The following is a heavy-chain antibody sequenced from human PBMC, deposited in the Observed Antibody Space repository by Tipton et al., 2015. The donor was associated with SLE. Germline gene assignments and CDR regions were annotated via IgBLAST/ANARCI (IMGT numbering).Heavy chain of an antibody. CDR1: GDTISDHY. CDR2: IYSSGNT. V-gene: IGHV4-4*09. J-gene: IGHJ1*01. Sequence: TLSLTCTVSGDTISDHYWSWIRQPAGKGLEWIGHIYSSGNTNYNPSLKSRVTISVDTSKNQFSLKLSSVTAADTAVYYCARGAAITISYQHWGQGTLVTVSS. CDR3: ARGAAITISYQH. D-gene: IGHD3-10*01.